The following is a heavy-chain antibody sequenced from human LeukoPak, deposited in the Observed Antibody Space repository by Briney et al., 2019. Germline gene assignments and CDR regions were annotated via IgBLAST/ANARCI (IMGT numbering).Heavy chain of an antibody. CDR2: INPNSGGT. D-gene: IGHD2-2*01. Sequence: ASVKVSCKASGYTFTGYYMHWVRQAPGQGLEWMGWINPNSGGTNYAQKFQGRVTMTTDTSISTAYMELSRLRSDDTAVYYCARAGPKDCSSTSCDRFRFDPWGQGTLVTVSS. CDR3: ARAGPKDCSSTSCDRFRFDP. J-gene: IGHJ5*02. V-gene: IGHV1-2*02. CDR1: GYTFTGYY.